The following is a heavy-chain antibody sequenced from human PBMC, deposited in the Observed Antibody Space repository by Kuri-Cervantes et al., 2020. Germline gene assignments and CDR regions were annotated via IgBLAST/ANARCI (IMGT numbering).Heavy chain of an antibody. D-gene: IGHD3-10*01. V-gene: IGHV3-15*01. J-gene: IGHJ6*03. CDR3: TTDAGGLWFGEIYYYMDV. Sequence: GKSLKISCAASGFTVSSNYMSWVRQAPGKGLEWVGRIKSKTDGGTTDYAAPVKGRFTISRDDSKNTLYLQMNSLKTEDTAVYYCTTDAGGLWFGEIYYYMDVWGKGTTVTVSS. CDR1: GFTVSSNY. CDR2: IKSKTDGGTT.